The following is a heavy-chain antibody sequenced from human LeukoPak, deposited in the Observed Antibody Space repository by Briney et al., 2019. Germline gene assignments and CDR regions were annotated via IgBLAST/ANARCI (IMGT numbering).Heavy chain of an antibody. D-gene: IGHD3-16*01. J-gene: IGHJ6*04. CDR3: AMGPQLMITFGGQTMDV. CDR1: GFTFSSYS. CDR2: ISGSSSYI. Sequence: GGSLRLSCAASGFTFSSYSMNWVRQAPGKGLEWVSSISGSSSYIYYADSVKGRFTISRDNAKNSLYVQMNSLRAEDTAVYYCAMGPQLMITFGGQTMDVWGKGTTVTVSS. V-gene: IGHV3-21*01.